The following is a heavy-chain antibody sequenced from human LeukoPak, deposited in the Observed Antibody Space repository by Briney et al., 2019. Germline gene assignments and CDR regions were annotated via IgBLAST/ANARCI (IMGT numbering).Heavy chain of an antibody. Sequence: GGSLRLSCAASGFNFSSSGMHWVRQAPGKGLEWVAIIWYDGNVKYHADSVKGRFTISRDNSKNTLFLQMDILRAEDTAVYFCARGATPTNFDYWGQGTLVTVSS. V-gene: IGHV3-33*01. CDR1: GFNFSSSG. CDR2: IWYDGNVK. CDR3: ARGATPTNFDY. J-gene: IGHJ4*02.